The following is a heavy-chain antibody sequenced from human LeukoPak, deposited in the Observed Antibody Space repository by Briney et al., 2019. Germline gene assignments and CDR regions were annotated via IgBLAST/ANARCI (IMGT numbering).Heavy chain of an antibody. CDR3: ARDRGMTTNSFDY. J-gene: IGHJ4*02. Sequence: GGSLGLSCAASGFTFSSFAMHWVRQAPGKGLEWVTLISYDGSKKYYADSVKGRFTISRDNSKDTLFLQMNSLRSEDTAVYYCARDRGMTTNSFDYWGQGTLVTVSS. CDR2: ISYDGSKK. CDR1: GFTFSSFA. V-gene: IGHV3-30*04. D-gene: IGHD4-11*01.